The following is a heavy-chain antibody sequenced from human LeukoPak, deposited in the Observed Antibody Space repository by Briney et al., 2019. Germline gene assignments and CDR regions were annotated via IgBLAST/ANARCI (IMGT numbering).Heavy chain of an antibody. D-gene: IGHD1-1*01. CDR1: GFTFSSYS. CDR2: ISSSSSYI. J-gene: IGHJ4*02. Sequence: PGGSLRLPCAASGFTFSSYSMNWVRQAPGKGLEWVSSISSSSSYIYYADSVKGRFTISRDNAKNSLYLQMNSLRAEDTAVYYCARDDTTGTAYFDYWGQGTLVTVSS. V-gene: IGHV3-21*01. CDR3: ARDDTTGTAYFDY.